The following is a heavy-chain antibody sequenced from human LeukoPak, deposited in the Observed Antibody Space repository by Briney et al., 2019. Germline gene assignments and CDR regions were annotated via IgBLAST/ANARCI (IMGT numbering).Heavy chain of an antibody. CDR3: ARDPGRYSSGWYYIDY. D-gene: IGHD6-19*01. J-gene: IGHJ4*02. CDR2: IWYDGSNK. V-gene: IGHV3-33*08. Sequence: PGGSLRLSCAASGFTFSSYGMHWVRQAPGKGLEWVAVIWYDGSNKYYADSVKGRFTISRDNSKNTLYLQMNSLRAEDTAVYYCARDPGRYSSGWYYIDYWGQGTLVTVSS. CDR1: GFTFSSYG.